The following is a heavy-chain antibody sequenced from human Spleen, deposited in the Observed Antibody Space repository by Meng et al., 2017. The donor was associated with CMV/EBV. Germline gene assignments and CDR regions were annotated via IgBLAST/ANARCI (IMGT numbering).Heavy chain of an antibody. Sequence: GGSLRLSCAASGFTFSSYAMSWVRQAPGKGLEWVSAISGSGGSTYYADSVKGRFTISRDNAKNSLYLQMNSLRVEDTAVYYCARSPYCSSTNCYTNWFDPWGQGTLVTVSS. V-gene: IGHV3-23*01. D-gene: IGHD2-2*02. CDR2: ISGSGGST. CDR1: GFTFSSYA. CDR3: ARSPYCSSTNCYTNWFDP. J-gene: IGHJ5*02.